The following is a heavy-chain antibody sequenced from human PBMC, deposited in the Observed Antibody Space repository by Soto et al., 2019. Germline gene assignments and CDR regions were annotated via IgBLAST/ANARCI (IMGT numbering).Heavy chain of an antibody. CDR1: GFIFSDHY. CDR2: NRNKAHSYTT. D-gene: IGHD1-7*01. Sequence: GGSLRLSCAASGFIFSDHYMDWVRQAPGKGLEWVGRNRNKAHSYTTEYAASVKGRFTISRDDSKNSLYLQMNSLETEDTAVYYCARGTPYREGYNWHYTNDYWGQGTLVTVSS. J-gene: IGHJ4*02. CDR3: ARGTPYREGYNWHYTNDY. V-gene: IGHV3-72*01.